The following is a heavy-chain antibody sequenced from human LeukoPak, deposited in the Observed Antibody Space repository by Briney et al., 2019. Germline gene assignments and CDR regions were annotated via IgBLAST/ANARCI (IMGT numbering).Heavy chain of an antibody. CDR2: IIPIFGTA. J-gene: IGHJ4*02. CDR3: ARDRGLYSSFPSMIDY. Sequence: ASVKVSCKASGGTFSSYAISWVRQAPGQGLEWMGGIIPIFGTANYAQKFQGRVTITADESTSTAYMELSSLRSEDTAVYYCARDRGLYSSFPSMIDYWGQGTLVTVSS. CDR1: GGTFSSYA. V-gene: IGHV1-69*13. D-gene: IGHD6-6*01.